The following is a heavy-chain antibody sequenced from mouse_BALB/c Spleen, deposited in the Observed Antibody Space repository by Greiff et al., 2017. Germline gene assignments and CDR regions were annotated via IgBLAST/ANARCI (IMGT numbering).Heavy chain of an antibody. CDR1: GFAFSSYD. CDR2: ISSGGGST. D-gene: IGHD1-1*02. V-gene: IGHV5-12-1*01. CDR3: ARHGDPYGVSGGFAY. Sequence: EVQGVESGGGLVKPGGSLKLSCAASGFAFSSYDMSWVRQTPEKRLEWVAYISSGGGSTYYPDTVKGRFTISRDNAKNTLYLQMSSLKSEDTAMYYCARHGDPYGVSGGFAYWGQGTLVTVSA. J-gene: IGHJ3*01.